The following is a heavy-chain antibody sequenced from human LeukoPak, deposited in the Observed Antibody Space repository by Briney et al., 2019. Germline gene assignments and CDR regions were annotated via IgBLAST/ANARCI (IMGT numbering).Heavy chain of an antibody. CDR1: GASISTYS. D-gene: IGHD4-17*01. V-gene: IGHV4-4*07. CDR3: AREYGDQGTRNFDY. CDR2: IYPNGAI. Sequence: PSETLSLTCTVSGASISTYSWTWIRQPAGKGLEWIGRIYPNGAINYNPSLKSRVTMSVDTSKNQFSLKLISVTAADTAVYYCAREYGDQGTRNFDYWGQGGLVTVSS. J-gene: IGHJ4*02.